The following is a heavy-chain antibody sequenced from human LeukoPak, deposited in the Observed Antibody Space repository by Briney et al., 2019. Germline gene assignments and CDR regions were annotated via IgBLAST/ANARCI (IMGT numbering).Heavy chain of an antibody. V-gene: IGHV4-59*08. CDR2: IYYSGST. J-gene: IGHJ4*02. CDR3: ARRAAAGTLDY. CDR1: GGSISSYY. D-gene: IGHD6-13*01. Sequence: SETLSLTCTVSGGSISSYYWSWIRQPPGKGLEWIGYIYYSGSTNYNPSLKSRVTISVDTSKNQFSLKLSSVTAADTAVYYCARRAAAGTLDYWGQGTLVTVSS.